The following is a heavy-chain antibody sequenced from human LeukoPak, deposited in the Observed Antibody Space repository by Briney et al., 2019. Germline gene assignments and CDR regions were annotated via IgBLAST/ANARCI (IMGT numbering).Heavy chain of an antibody. CDR1: GYTFTSYG. Sequence: GASVKVSCKASGYTFTSYGISWVRQAPGQGLEWMGWISAYNGNTNYAQKLQGRVTMTTDTSTSTAYMELRSLRSDDTAVYYCARGDRSSWYGGVCFWFDPWGQGTLVTVSS. CDR3: ARGDRSSWYGGVCFWFDP. J-gene: IGHJ5*02. V-gene: IGHV1-18*01. D-gene: IGHD6-13*01. CDR2: ISAYNGNT.